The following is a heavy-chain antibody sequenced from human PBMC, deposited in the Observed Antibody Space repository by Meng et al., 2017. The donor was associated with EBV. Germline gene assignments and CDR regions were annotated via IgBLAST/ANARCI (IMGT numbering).Heavy chain of an antibody. CDR2: INPNSGGT. D-gene: IGHD6-19*01. Sequence: QVELVHVGAEVKKPGASVKVSCKASGYTFTGYHIHWVRQAPGQGLEWMGRINPNSGGTNYAQKFQGRVTMTRDTSISTAYMELSRLRSDDTAVYYCARVGIAVAGTGDYWGQGTLVTVSS. CDR1: GYTFTGYH. V-gene: IGHV1-2*06. J-gene: IGHJ4*02. CDR3: ARVGIAVAGTGDY.